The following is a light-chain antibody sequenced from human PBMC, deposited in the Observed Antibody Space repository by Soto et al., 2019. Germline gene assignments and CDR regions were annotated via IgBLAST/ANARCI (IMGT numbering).Light chain of an antibody. J-gene: IGLJ1*01. Sequence: QSALTQPASVSGSPGQSITISCTGTRRDVGGYNYVSWYQQYPGKSPKLLIYEVTHRPSGVSNRFSGSKSGNTASLTISGLQAEDESDYYCSSYTISNTRPFAFGTGTKVTVL. CDR1: RRDVGGYNY. CDR3: SSYTISNTRPFA. CDR2: EVT. V-gene: IGLV2-14*01.